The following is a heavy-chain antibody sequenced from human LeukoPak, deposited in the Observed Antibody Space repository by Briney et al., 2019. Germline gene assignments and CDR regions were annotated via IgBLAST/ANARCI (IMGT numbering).Heavy chain of an antibody. CDR3: ARYSGSPLDYYYYMDV. D-gene: IGHD1-26*01. J-gene: IGHJ6*03. CDR1: GYTFTSYG. V-gene: IGHV1-18*01. Sequence: WASVKVSCKASGYTFTSYGISWVRQAPGQGLEWMGWISAYNGNTRYAQKLQGRVTMTTDTSTSTAYMELRSLRSDDTAVYYCARYSGSPLDYYYYMDVWGKGTTVTVSS. CDR2: ISAYNGNT.